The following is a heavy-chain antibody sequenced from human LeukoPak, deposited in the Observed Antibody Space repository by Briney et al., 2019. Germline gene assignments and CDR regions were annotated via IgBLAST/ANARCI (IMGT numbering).Heavy chain of an antibody. D-gene: IGHD3-22*01. V-gene: IGHV4-34*01. CDR2: INHSGST. CDR1: GGSFSGYY. CDR3: ARLSGWAFDI. J-gene: IGHJ3*02. Sequence: SETLSLTCAVYGGSFSGYYWSWIRQPPGKGLEWIGEINHSGSTNYNPSLKSRVTISVDTSKNQFSLKLSSVTAADTAVYYCARLSGWAFDIWGQGTMVTVSS.